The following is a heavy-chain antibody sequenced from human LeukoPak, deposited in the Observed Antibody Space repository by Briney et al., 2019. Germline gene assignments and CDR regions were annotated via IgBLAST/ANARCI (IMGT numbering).Heavy chain of an antibody. J-gene: IGHJ6*03. D-gene: IGHD5-18*01. Sequence: GESLRLSCAASGFTFDDYAINWVRQVPGRGLEWVSGINWNGRITEYADSVKDRFTISRQNTKNSLYLYMNNLGGEDTALYFCARGSVQLWLRDTYYYMDVWGKGTTVTVSS. CDR3: ARGSVQLWLRDTYYYMDV. CDR2: INWNGRIT. V-gene: IGHV3-20*04. CDR1: GFTFDDYA.